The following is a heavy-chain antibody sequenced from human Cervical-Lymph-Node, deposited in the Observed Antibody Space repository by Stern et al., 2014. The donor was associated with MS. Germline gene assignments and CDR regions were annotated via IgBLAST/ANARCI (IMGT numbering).Heavy chain of an antibody. Sequence: VQLVESGGGVVQPGRSLRLSCAASGFTFSSHAMHWVRQAPGKGLEWVAVISFDGREKYYSDSVKGRVTISRDNSGDTLNLQVNSLRGEDTAVYYCAREGTNFGVAPYNYGMDVWGQGTTVTV. CDR2: ISFDGREK. J-gene: IGHJ6*02. CDR1: GFTFSSHA. V-gene: IGHV3-30*01. D-gene: IGHD3-3*01. CDR3: AREGTNFGVAPYNYGMDV.